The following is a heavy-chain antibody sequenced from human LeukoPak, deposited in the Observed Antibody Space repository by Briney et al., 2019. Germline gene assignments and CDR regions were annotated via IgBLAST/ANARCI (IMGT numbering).Heavy chain of an antibody. V-gene: IGHV4-59*01. CDR1: GGSISSYY. J-gene: IGHJ5*02. Sequence: SETLSLTCTVSGGSISSYYWSWIRQPPGKGLEWIGYIYFSGSTNYNPSLKSRVTISVDTSKNQFSLKMSSVTAADTAVYYCARGRYGTISRGWFDPWGQGTLVTVSS. CDR2: IYFSGST. D-gene: IGHD1-1*01. CDR3: ARGRYGTISRGWFDP.